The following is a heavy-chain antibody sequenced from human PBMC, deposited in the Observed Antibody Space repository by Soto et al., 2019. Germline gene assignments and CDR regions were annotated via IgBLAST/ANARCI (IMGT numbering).Heavy chain of an antibody. CDR3: ARDGRNGGYFDY. V-gene: IGHV1-18*01. J-gene: IGHJ4*02. D-gene: IGHD2-8*01. Sequence: GVSVKVSCTASGYTFYSYGISWVRQDPGQGLEWMGWISAYNGNTNYAQKLQGRVTMTTDTSTSTAYMELRSLRSDDTAVYYCARDGRNGGYFDYWGQGTLVTVSS. CDR1: GYTFYSYG. CDR2: ISAYNGNT.